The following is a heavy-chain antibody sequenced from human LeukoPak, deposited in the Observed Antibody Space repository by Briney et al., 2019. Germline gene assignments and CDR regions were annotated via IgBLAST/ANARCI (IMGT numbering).Heavy chain of an antibody. CDR1: GFTFDDYG. V-gene: IGHV3-20*04. J-gene: IGHJ6*03. Sequence: GGSLRLSCAASGFTFDDYGMSWVRQAPGKGPEWVSGINWNGGSTGYADSVKGRFTISRDNAKNSLYLQMNSLRAEDTALYYCARDSSTSWYYYYYYMDVWGKGTTVTVSS. D-gene: IGHD2-2*01. CDR3: ARDSSTSWYYYYYYMDV. CDR2: INWNGGST.